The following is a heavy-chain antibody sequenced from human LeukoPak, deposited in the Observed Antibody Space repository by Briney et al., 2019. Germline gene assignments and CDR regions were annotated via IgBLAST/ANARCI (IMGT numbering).Heavy chain of an antibody. CDR2: INPNSGGT. CDR3: ARDASRTTAPDDY. V-gene: IGHV1-2*02. J-gene: IGHJ4*02. D-gene: IGHD1-1*01. CDR1: GYTFTDYY. Sequence: ASVTVSCKASGYTFTDYYMHWVRQAPGQGLEWMGWINPNSGGTNYAQKFQGRVTMTRDTSISTAYIELSGLTSDDTAVYYCARDASRTTAPDDYWGQGTLVTVSS.